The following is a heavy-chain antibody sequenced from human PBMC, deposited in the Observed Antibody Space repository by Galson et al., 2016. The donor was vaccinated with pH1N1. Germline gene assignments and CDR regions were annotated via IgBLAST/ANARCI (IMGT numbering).Heavy chain of an antibody. V-gene: IGHV3-9*01. J-gene: IGHJ4*01. CDR1: GINFHEYA. D-gene: IGHD6-19*01. CDR3: AKDRYSSPRADYFDY. CDR2: ISWNSGRI. Sequence: SLRLSCAAPGINFHEYAMHWVRQAPGKGLEWVSGISWNSGRIVYADSVKGRVAISRDHAKNSMYLQMTSLRAEDTAFYYCAKDRYSSPRADYFDYWGQGTLVTVSS.